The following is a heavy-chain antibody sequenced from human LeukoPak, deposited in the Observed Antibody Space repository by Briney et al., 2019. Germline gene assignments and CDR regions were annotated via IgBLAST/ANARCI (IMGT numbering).Heavy chain of an antibody. J-gene: IGHJ5*02. CDR1: GGSISTYY. D-gene: IGHD4-23*01. Sequence: SETLSLTCTVSGGSISTYYWSWIRQPAGKGLEWIGRIYTSGSTNYNPSLKSRVTMSVDTSKDQFSLNLSSVTAADTAVYYCARAYDYGGSNWFDPWGQGTLVTVSS. CDR3: ARAYDYGGSNWFDP. CDR2: IYTSGST. V-gene: IGHV4-4*07.